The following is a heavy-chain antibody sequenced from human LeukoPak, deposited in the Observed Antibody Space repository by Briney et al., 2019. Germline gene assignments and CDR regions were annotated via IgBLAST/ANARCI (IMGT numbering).Heavy chain of an antibody. J-gene: IGHJ5*02. CDR2: TYYRSKWYN. CDR1: GDSVSSNSAA. Sequence: SQTLSLTCAISGDSVSSNSAAWNWIRQSPPRGLEWLGRTYYRSKWYNDYAVSVKSRITINPDTSKNQFSLQLSSVTPEDTAVYYCARVVGYCSGGSCYDNWFDPWGQGTLVTVSS. V-gene: IGHV6-1*01. CDR3: ARVVGYCSGGSCYDNWFDP. D-gene: IGHD2-15*01.